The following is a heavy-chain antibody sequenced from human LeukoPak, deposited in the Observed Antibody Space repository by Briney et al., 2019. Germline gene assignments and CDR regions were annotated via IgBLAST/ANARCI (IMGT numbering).Heavy chain of an antibody. V-gene: IGHV1-2*04. D-gene: IGHD3-10*01. CDR1: GYTFTGYY. CDR3: ARDPRDPGDELWFGDLDV. CDR2: INPNSGGT. Sequence: GASVKVSCKASGYTFTGYYMHWVRQAPGQGLEWMGWINPNSGGTNYAQKFQGWVTMTRDTSISTAYMELSRLRSDDTAVYYCARDPRDPGDELWFGDLDVWGQGTTVTVSS. J-gene: IGHJ6*02.